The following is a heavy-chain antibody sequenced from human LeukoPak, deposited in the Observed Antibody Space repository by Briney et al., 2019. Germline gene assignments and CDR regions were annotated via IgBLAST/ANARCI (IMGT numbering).Heavy chain of an antibody. CDR3: ARDGYGDYY. J-gene: IGHJ4*02. D-gene: IGHD4-17*01. V-gene: IGHV4-61*02. CDR2: IYTSGST. CDR1: GGSISSGSYY. Sequence: SETLSLTCTVSGGSISSGSYYWSWIRQPAGKGLEWIGRIYTSGSTNYNPALKSRVTISVATSKHQFSLKLSSVTAADTAVYYCARDGYGDYYWGQGTLVTVSS.